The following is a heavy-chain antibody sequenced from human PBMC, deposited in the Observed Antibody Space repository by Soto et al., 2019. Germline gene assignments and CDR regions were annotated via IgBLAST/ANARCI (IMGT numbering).Heavy chain of an antibody. CDR1: CGSITSYY. Sequence: XXTLSLTCTVSCGSITSYYWSWIRQPPGKGLEWIGYXYYSGXTNYHPHLKSXXTISVDTXXNQSHLKLSSVTAADTAVYYCASQVGATTTPDYWGQGTLVTVSS. CDR3: ASQVGATTTPDY. CDR2: XYYSGXT. D-gene: IGHD1-26*01. J-gene: IGHJ4*02. V-gene: IGHV4-59*01.